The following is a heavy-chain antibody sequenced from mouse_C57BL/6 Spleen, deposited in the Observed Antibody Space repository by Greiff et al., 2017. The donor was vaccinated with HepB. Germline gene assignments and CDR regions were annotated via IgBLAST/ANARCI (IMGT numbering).Heavy chain of an antibody. CDR3: ARTYYSSHYAMDY. V-gene: IGHV1-31*01. CDR1: GYSFTGYY. J-gene: IGHJ4*01. CDR2: IYPYNGVS. Sequence: VQLKQSGPELVKPGASVKISCKASGYSFTGYYMHWVKQSHGNILDWIGYIYPYNGVSSYNQKFKGKATLTVDKSSSTADMELRSLTSEDSAVYYCARTYYSSHYAMDYWGQGTSVTVSS. D-gene: IGHD2-12*01.